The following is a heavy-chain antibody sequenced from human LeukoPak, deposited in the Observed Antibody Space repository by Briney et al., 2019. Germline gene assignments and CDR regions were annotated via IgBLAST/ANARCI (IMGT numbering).Heavy chain of an antibody. CDR2: IASSGTTT. CDR1: GFTFSSYG. D-gene: IGHD6-19*01. Sequence: PGGSLRLSCAASGFTFSSYGMHWVRQAPGKGLEWVSNIASSGTTTYYAESVKGRFSISRDNAKSSLYLQMNSLRVEDTAVYYCALLAVASDFDYWGQGALVTVSS. V-gene: IGHV3-48*04. CDR3: ALLAVASDFDY. J-gene: IGHJ4*02.